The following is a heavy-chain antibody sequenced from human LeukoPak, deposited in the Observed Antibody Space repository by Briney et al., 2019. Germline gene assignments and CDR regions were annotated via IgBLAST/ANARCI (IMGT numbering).Heavy chain of an antibody. CDR1: GFTFSSYG. Sequence: GGSLRLSCAASGFTFSSYGMHWVRQAPGKGLEWVAVIWYDGSNKYYADSVEGRFTISRDNSKNTLYLQMDSLRAEDTAVYYCARTGIYCSGGSCYYYYGMDVWGKGTTVTVSS. CDR2: IWYDGSNK. J-gene: IGHJ6*04. D-gene: IGHD2-15*01. V-gene: IGHV3-33*01. CDR3: ARTGIYCSGGSCYYYYGMDV.